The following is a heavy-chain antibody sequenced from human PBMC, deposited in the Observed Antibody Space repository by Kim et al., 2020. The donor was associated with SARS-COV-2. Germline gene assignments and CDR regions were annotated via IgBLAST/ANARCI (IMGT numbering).Heavy chain of an antibody. V-gene: IGHV3-21*01. J-gene: IGHJ3*02. D-gene: IGHD5-12*01. Sequence: GGSLRLSCAASGFTFSTYSMNWVRQAPGKGLEWVSSISSSSSYIYYADSVKGRFTISRDNAKNSLSLQMNSLRAEDTAVYYCARDSGDWGWLRRYAFDIWRQETIVTVSS. CDR3: ARDSGDWGWLRRYAFDI. CDR1: GFTFSTYS. CDR2: ISSSSSYI.